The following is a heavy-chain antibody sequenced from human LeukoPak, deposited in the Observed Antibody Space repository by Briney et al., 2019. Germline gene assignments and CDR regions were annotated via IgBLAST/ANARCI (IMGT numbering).Heavy chain of an antibody. J-gene: IGHJ5*02. D-gene: IGHD2-15*01. CDR2: INHSGST. CDR3: ARGAYCSGGSCYYNWFDP. CDR1: GGSVSGYY. V-gene: IGHV4-34*01. Sequence: SGTLSLTCAVYGGSVSGYYWSWIRQPPGKGLEWIGEINHSGSTNCNPSLKSRVTISIDTSKNQFSLKLSSVTAADTAVYYCARGAYCSGGSCYYNWFDPWGQGTLVTVSS.